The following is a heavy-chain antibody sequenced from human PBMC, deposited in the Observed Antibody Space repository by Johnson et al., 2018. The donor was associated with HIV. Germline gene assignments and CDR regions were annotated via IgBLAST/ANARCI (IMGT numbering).Heavy chain of an antibody. Sequence: VQLVESGGGLVQPGRSLRLSCAASGFTFDDYAMHWVRQAPGKGLEWVSGISWNSGSIGYADSLKDRFTISRDNSKNTLYLQMNSLRAEDTAVYYCARVSLAYSYGYDAFDIWGQGTRVTVSS. J-gene: IGHJ3*02. CDR3: ARVSLAYSYGYDAFDI. V-gene: IGHV3-9*01. D-gene: IGHD5-18*01. CDR1: GFTFDDYA. CDR2: ISWNSGSI.